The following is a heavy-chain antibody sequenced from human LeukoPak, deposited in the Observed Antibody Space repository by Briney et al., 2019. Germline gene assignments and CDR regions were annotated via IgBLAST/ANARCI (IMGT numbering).Heavy chain of an antibody. CDR2: ISGSGGST. J-gene: IGHJ4*02. Sequence: GGSLGLSCAASGFTFSSYAMSWVRQAPGKGLEWVSAISGSGGSTYYADSVKGRFTISRDNSKNTLYLQMNSLRAEDTAVYYCARDRGTYYDILTGYSASGDFDYWGQGTLVTVSS. D-gene: IGHD3-9*01. V-gene: IGHV3-23*01. CDR3: ARDRGTYYDILTGYSASGDFDY. CDR1: GFTFSSYA.